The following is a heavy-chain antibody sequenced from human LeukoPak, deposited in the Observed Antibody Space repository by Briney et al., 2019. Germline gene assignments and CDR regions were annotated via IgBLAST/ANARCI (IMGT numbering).Heavy chain of an antibody. Sequence: SSVKVSCKASGGTFSSYAISWVRQAPGQGREWMGGIIPIFGTANYAQKFQGRVTITTDESTSTAYMELSSLRSEDTAVYYCARAVSVSPDFDYWGQGTLVTVSS. CDR3: ARAVSVSPDFDY. CDR1: GGTFSSYA. J-gene: IGHJ4*02. V-gene: IGHV1-69*05. CDR2: IIPIFGTA.